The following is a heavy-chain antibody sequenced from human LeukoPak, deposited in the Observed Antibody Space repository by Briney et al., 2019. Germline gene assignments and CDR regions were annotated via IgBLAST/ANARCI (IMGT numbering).Heavy chain of an antibody. J-gene: IGHJ5*02. CDR1: GYTLTELS. CDR2: FDPEDGET. V-gene: IGHV1-24*01. CDR3: GSGHGGWFDP. D-gene: IGHD3-16*01. Sequence: GASVKVSCKVSGYTLTELSMHWVRQAPGKGLEWMGGFDPEDGETIYAQKFQGRVTVTEDTSTDTAYMELSSLRSEDTAVYYCGSGHGGWFDPWGQGTLVTVSS.